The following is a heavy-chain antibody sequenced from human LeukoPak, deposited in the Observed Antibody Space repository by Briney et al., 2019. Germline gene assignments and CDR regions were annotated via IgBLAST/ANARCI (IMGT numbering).Heavy chain of an antibody. CDR3: AREGTFASYSGSYYVYFDY. J-gene: IGHJ4*02. D-gene: IGHD1-26*01. V-gene: IGHV4-61*02. CDR1: GGSISSGSYY. Sequence: SETLSLTCTVSGGSISSGSYYWSWIRQPAGKGLEWIGRIYTSGSTNYNPSLKSRVTISVDKSKNQFSLKLSSVTAADTAVYYCAREGTFASYSGSYYVYFDYWGQGTLVTVSS. CDR2: IYTSGST.